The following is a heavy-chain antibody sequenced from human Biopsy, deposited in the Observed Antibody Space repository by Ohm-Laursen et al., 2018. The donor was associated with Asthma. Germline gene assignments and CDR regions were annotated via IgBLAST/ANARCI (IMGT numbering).Heavy chain of an antibody. V-gene: IGHV1-69*13. CDR3: ARKAGSCISRTCYSLDF. CDR2: INSVFGTT. J-gene: IGHJ4*02. D-gene: IGHD2-2*01. CDR1: GGTFNSYV. Sequence: ASVKASCKSLGGTFNSYVIGWVRQAPGQGLEWMGWINSVFGTTNYPQKFQVRVTITADDSTSTVYMELSSLKSEDTAVDYCARKAGSCISRTCYSLDFWGQGTLVTVSS.